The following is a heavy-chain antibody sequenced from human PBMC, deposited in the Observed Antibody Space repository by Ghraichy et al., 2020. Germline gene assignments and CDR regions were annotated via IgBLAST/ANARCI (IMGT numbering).Heavy chain of an antibody. J-gene: IGHJ4*02. CDR2: ISAHNGDR. Sequence: ASVKGSCKASGYTFTSYGISWVRQAPGQGLEWMGLISAHNGDRKYVQKFQDRVTMTIDTSTNTAYMELRSLQSDDTAVYYCAREALGVRFWGSEYWGQGTLVTVSS. CDR3: AREALGVRFWGSEY. CDR1: GYTFTSYG. V-gene: IGHV1-18*01. D-gene: IGHD3-3*01.